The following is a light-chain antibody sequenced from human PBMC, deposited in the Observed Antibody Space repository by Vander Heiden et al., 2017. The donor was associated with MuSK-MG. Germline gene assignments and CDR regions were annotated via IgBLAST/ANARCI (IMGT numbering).Light chain of an antibody. J-gene: IGKJ5*01. Sequence: DIQMTQSPSSLSASVGDRVTITCRASQSISSYLNWYQQKPGKAPKLLIYAASSLQSGVPSRFSGSGSGTDFTLTISSLQPEDFATYYCQQSYSTSITFGQGTQLEIK. CDR3: QQSYSTSIT. CDR2: AAS. V-gene: IGKV1-39*01. CDR1: QSISSY.